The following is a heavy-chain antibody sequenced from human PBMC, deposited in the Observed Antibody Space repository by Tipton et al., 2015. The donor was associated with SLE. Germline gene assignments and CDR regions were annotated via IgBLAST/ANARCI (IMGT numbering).Heavy chain of an antibody. CDR1: GGSISSSGYY. D-gene: IGHD6-13*01. V-gene: IGHV4-39*07. Sequence: TLSLTCTVSGGSISSSGYYWGWIRQPPGKGLEWIGTTYYSGTTNNNPSLKSRVSISVDTSKNQFSLKLSSVTAADTAVYYCARASGYSSSWYGVNWFDPWGQGTLVTVSS. J-gene: IGHJ5*02. CDR2: TYYSGTT. CDR3: ARASGYSSSWYGVNWFDP.